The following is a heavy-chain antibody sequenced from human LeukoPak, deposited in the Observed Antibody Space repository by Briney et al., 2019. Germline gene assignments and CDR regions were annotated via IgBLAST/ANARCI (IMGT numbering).Heavy chain of an antibody. CDR2: IIPIFGTA. CDR1: GGTFSSYA. J-gene: IGHJ4*02. D-gene: IGHD3-22*01. V-gene: IGHV1-69*13. CDR3: ASGVYYYDSSGYYFDY. Sequence: ASVKVSCKASGGTFSSYAISWVRQAPGQGLEWMGGIIPIFGTANYAQKFQGRVTITADESTSTAYMGLSSLRSEDTAVYYCASGVYYYDSSGYYFDYWGQGTLVTVSS.